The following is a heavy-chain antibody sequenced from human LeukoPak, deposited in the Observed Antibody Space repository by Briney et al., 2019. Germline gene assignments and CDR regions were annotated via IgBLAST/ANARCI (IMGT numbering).Heavy chain of an antibody. J-gene: IGHJ4*02. Sequence: PGGSLRLSCAASGFTFDDYAMHWARQAPGKGLEWVSLISGDGGSTYYADSVKGRFTISRDNSKNSLYLQMNSLRTDDTALYYCAKEPPYYFDSSGYSYWGQGTLVTVSS. D-gene: IGHD3-22*01. CDR2: ISGDGGST. CDR3: AKEPPYYFDSSGYSY. V-gene: IGHV3-43*02. CDR1: GFTFDDYA.